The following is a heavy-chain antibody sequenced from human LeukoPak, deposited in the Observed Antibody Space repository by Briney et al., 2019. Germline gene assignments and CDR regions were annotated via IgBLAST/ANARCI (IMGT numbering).Heavy chain of an antibody. CDR3: ATLVFDSSGYSYFDY. V-gene: IGHV3-23*01. CDR2: ISGSADNT. J-gene: IGHJ4*02. D-gene: IGHD3-9*01. Sequence: PGGSLRLSCAASGFTFSSYAMSWVRQAPGRGLEWLSAISGSADNTYYADSVKRRFTMSRDNSKNMLYLKMNSLRAEDTAVYYCATLVFDSSGYSYFDYWGPGTLVTVSS. CDR1: GFTFSSYA.